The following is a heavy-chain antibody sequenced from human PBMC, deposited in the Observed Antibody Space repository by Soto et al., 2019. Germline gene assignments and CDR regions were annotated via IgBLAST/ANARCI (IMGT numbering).Heavy chain of an antibody. CDR1: GGSFSGYY. V-gene: IGHV4-34*01. CDR2: INHSGST. D-gene: IGHD2-21*02. J-gene: IGHJ4*02. CDR3: ARIVVTAIRTPFDY. Sequence: SETLSLTCAVYGGSFSGYYWSWIRQPPGKGLEWIGEINHSGSTNYNPSLKGRVTISVDTSKNQFSLKLSSVTAADTAVYYCARIVVTAIRTPFDYWGQGTLVTVSS.